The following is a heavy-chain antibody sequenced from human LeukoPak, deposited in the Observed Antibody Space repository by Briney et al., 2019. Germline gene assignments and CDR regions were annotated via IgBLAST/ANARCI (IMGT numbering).Heavy chain of an antibody. D-gene: IGHD1-7*01. CDR3: AREGDYGLELRRRWFDP. CDR1: GGSISSGGYY. J-gene: IGHJ5*02. CDR2: IYHSGST. V-gene: IGHV4-30-2*01. Sequence: PSQTLSLTCTVSGGSISSGGYYWSWIRQPPGKGLEWIGYIYHSGSTYYNPSLKSRVTISVDRSKNQFSLKLSSVTAADTAVYHCAREGDYGLELRRRWFDPWGQGTLVTVSS.